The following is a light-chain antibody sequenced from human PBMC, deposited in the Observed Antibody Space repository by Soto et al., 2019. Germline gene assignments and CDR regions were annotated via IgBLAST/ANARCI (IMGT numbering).Light chain of an antibody. Sequence: QSVLTQPPSASGTPGQRVTISCSGSSSNIGSNYVYWYQQLPGTAPKLLIYRNNQRPSGVPDRFSGSKSGTSASLAISGPPSEDEADYYCAAWDDSLSGVVFGGGTKLTVL. CDR1: SSNIGSNY. CDR3: AAWDDSLSGVV. J-gene: IGLJ2*01. V-gene: IGLV1-47*01. CDR2: RNN.